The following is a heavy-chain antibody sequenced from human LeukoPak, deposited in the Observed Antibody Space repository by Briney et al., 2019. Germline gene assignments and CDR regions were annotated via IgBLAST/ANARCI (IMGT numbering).Heavy chain of an antibody. J-gene: IGHJ3*02. CDR2: VYSGST. D-gene: IGHD5-24*01. CDR1: GGSISSYY. V-gene: IGHV4-59*01. Sequence: PSETLSLTCTVSGGSISSYYWSWIRQPPGKGRECIGYVYSGSTSYSPSLKSRVSISVDTSRNQFSLRLSSVTAADTAVYYCARDRVEMATLDAFDIWGQGTMVTVSS. CDR3: ARDRVEMATLDAFDI.